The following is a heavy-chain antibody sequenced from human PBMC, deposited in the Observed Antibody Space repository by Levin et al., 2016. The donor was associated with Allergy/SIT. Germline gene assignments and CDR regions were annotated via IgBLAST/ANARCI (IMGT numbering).Heavy chain of an antibody. CDR3: VRFNGRSFDY. J-gene: IGHJ4*02. D-gene: IGHD2-8*01. V-gene: IGHV3-64D*09. CDR1: GFTFSSYA. CDR2: INYNGENT. Sequence: GGSLRLSCAASGFTFSSYAMSWVRQAPGKGLECVSAINYNGENTYYGDSVKGRFIISRDNSKNTLYLQMSSLRPEDTALYYCVRFNGRSFDYWGQGTLLTVSS.